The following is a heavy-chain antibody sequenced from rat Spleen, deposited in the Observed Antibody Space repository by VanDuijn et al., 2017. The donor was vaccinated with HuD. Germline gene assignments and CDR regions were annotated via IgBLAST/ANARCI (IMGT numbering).Heavy chain of an antibody. V-gene: IGHV5-7*01. CDR2: INYDGTST. CDR3: TTVLQGHGFAY. CDR1: GFTFSNYY. J-gene: IGHJ3*01. D-gene: IGHD1-1*01. Sequence: EVQLVESGGGLVQPGRSLKLSCAASGFTFSNYYMAWVRQAPKKGLEWVATINYDGTSTHYRDSVKGRYTISRENTKNTLYLQMNSLRSEDTATYYCTTVLQGHGFAYWGQGTLVTVSS.